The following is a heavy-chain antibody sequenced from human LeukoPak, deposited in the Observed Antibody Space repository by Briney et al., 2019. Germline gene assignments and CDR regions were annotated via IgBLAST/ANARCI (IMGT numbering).Heavy chain of an antibody. V-gene: IGHV4-34*01. CDR3: ARSPPYYDILTGYWYYFDY. CDR1: GGSFSGYY. D-gene: IGHD3-9*01. CDR2: INHSGST. J-gene: IGHJ4*02. Sequence: SETLSLTCAVYGGSFSGYYWSWIRQPPGKGLEWIGEINHSGSTNYNPSLKSRVTISVDTSKNQFSLKLSSVTAADTAVYYCARSPPYYDILTGYWYYFDYWGQGTLVTVSS.